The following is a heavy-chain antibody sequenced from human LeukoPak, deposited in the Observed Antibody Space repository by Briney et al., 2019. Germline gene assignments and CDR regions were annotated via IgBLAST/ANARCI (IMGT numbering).Heavy chain of an antibody. Sequence: ASVKVSCKASGFTLTNYDINWVRQAPGQGLEWMGWMNPINGNTGYARKFQGRVTMTRDTSISTAYMELRSLRSDDTAVYYCARFSGYYFDYWGQGTLVTVSS. V-gene: IGHV1-8*01. CDR2: MNPINGNT. D-gene: IGHD3-22*01. CDR1: GFTLTNYD. CDR3: ARFSGYYFDY. J-gene: IGHJ4*02.